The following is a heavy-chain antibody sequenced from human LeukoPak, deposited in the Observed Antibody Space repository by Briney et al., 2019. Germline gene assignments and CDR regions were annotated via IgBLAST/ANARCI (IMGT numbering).Heavy chain of an antibody. CDR3: AKAQDVEMATILGY. Sequence: TGGSLRLSCAAFGFTFSNYNMNWVRQAPGKGLEWVSYISGADGNVNYADSVKGRFTISRDNSKNTLYLQMNSLRAEDTAVYYCAKAQDVEMATILGYWGQGTLVTVSS. CDR1: GFTFSNYN. V-gene: IGHV3-48*01. D-gene: IGHD5-24*01. CDR2: ISGADGNV. J-gene: IGHJ4*02.